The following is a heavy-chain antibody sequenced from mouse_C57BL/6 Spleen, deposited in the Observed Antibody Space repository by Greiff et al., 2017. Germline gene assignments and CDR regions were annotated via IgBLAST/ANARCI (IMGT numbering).Heavy chain of an antibody. D-gene: IGHD4-1*01. Sequence: VQLQESGAELVRPGTSVKVSCKASGYAFTNYLIEWVKQRPGQGLEWIGVINPGSGGTNYNEKFKGKATLTADKSSSTAYMQLSSLTSEDSAVYFCARSGLGRGDYWGQGTTLTVSS. CDR3: ARSGLGRGDY. J-gene: IGHJ2*01. CDR1: GYAFTNYL. CDR2: INPGSGGT. V-gene: IGHV1-54*01.